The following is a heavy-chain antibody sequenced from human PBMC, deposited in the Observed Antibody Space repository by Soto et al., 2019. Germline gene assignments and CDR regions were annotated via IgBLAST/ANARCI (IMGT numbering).Heavy chain of an antibody. D-gene: IGHD2-15*01. V-gene: IGHV3-74*01. CDR1: GFTFNIYW. CDR3: ARDQTYTPDY. CDR2: INSDGSST. J-gene: IGHJ4*02. Sequence: PGXSLRLSCAASGFTFNIYWMHWFRQAPGKGLVWVSRINSDGSSTTYADSVKGRFTISRDNAKNTLYLQMNSLRAEDTAVYYCARDQTYTPDYWGQGTLVTVSS.